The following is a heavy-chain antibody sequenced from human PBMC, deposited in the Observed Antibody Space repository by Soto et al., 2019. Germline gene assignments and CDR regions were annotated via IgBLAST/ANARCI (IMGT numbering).Heavy chain of an antibody. CDR2: FDSEDAET. V-gene: IGHV1-24*01. Sequence: QVQLVQSGAEVKKPGASVKVSCKVSGYTLTELSMHWVRQAPEKGLEWMGGFDSEDAETIYAPKFQGRVTMTKDTYTNTAYMELSSLRSEDTAVYYCASWFTVATIRGEYWGQGTLVTVSS. CDR3: ASWFTVATIRGEY. CDR1: GYTLTELS. J-gene: IGHJ4*02. D-gene: IGHD5-12*01.